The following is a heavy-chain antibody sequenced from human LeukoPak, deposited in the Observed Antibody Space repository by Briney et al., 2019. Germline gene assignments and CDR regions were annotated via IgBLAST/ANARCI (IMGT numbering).Heavy chain of an antibody. CDR3: AKGVKYSSSGMIDY. J-gene: IGHJ4*02. CDR2: ISWYSGSI. Sequence: PGRSLKLSCAASGFTFADYGMHWVRQAPGQGLEWVSGISWYSGSIGYADSEKGRFTISRDNAKNSLYLQMNSLRAEDKALYYCAKGVKYSSSGMIDYWRQGTLVTVSS. V-gene: IGHV3-9*01. CDR1: GFTFADYG. D-gene: IGHD6-6*01.